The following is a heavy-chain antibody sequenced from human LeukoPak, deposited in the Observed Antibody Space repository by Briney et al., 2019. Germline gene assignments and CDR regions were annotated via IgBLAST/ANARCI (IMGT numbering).Heavy chain of an antibody. Sequence: KSSETLSFTCSVSGGSISSYYRFWIRQPPGKGLEGIGSVFHSGNTNYNPSLKSRVTISVDTSKNQFSLKLSSVTAADTAVYYCASSDIVTGTTYDFDYRGQGTLITVSS. J-gene: IGHJ4*02. V-gene: IGHV4-59*01. CDR3: ASSDIVTGTTYDFDY. D-gene: IGHD1-14*01. CDR2: VFHSGNT. CDR1: GGSISSYY.